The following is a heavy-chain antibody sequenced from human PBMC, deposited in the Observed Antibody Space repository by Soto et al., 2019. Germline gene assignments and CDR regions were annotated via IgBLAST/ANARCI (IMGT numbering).Heavy chain of an antibody. CDR3: ARDRGTGYSSSWYSGYFDY. J-gene: IGHJ4*02. CDR1: GFTVSSNY. D-gene: IGHD6-13*01. CDR2: IYSGGST. Sequence: GGSLRLSCAASGFTVSSNYMSWVRQAPGKGLEWVSVIYSGGSTYYADSVKGRFTISRDNSKNTLYLQMNSLRAEDTAVYYCARDRGTGYSSSWYSGYFDYWGQGTLVTVSS. V-gene: IGHV3-66*01.